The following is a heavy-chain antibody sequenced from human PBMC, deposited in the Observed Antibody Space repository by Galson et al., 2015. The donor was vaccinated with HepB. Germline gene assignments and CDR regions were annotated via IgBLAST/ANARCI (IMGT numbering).Heavy chain of an antibody. CDR2: ISYDGSNK. Sequence: SLRLSCAASGFTFSSYAMHWVRQAPGKGLEWVAVISYDGSNKYYADSVKGRFTISRDNSKNTLYLQMNSLRAEDTAVYYCARDLYSSGWYLVYGMDVWGQGTTVTVSS. CDR1: GFTFSSYA. V-gene: IGHV3-30-3*01. J-gene: IGHJ6*02. CDR3: ARDLYSSGWYLVYGMDV. D-gene: IGHD6-19*01.